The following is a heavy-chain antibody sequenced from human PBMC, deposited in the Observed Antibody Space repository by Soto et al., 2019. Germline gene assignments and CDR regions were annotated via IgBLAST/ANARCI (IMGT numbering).Heavy chain of an antibody. CDR2: ITGSADKT. D-gene: IGHD2-2*01. V-gene: IGHV3-23*01. J-gene: IGHJ4*02. CDR3: ARDCSSSSCSVWHY. CDR1: GFSLSNYA. Sequence: EVQLLESGGDLVQPGGSLRLSCAASGFSLSNYAMTWVRQAPGKGLEWVSGITGSADKTYYADSVKGRFIISRDNSKNPLNLKMNGLRAEETALYYCARDCSSSSCSVWHYWGQGTLVTVSS.